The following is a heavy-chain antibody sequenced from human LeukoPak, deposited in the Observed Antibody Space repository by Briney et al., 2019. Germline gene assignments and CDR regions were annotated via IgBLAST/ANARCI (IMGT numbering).Heavy chain of an antibody. Sequence: GGSLRLSCVASGFSSSSYWMAWVRQAPGKGLEWVTNIKYDGSLQFYVDSVKGRFTISRDNAKNSLYLEMNSLRPDDTAVYFCASSHESSGNDWGQGTMVTVSS. V-gene: IGHV3-7*01. CDR3: ASSHESSGND. D-gene: IGHD3-22*01. J-gene: IGHJ4*02. CDR2: IKYDGSLQ. CDR1: GFSSSSYW.